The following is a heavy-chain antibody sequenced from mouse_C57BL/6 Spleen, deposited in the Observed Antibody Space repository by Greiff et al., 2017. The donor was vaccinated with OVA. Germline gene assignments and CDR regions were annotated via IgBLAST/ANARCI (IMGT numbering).Heavy chain of an antibody. J-gene: IGHJ2*01. CDR3: ARGGGLDY. Sequence: EVKLMESGPGLVKPSQSLSLTCSVTGYSITSGYYWNWIRQFPGNKLEWMGYISYDGSNNYNPSLKNRISITRDTSKNQFFLKLNSVTTEDTATYYCARGGGLDYWGQGTTLTVSS. CDR1: GYSITSGYY. CDR2: ISYDGSN. V-gene: IGHV3-6*01.